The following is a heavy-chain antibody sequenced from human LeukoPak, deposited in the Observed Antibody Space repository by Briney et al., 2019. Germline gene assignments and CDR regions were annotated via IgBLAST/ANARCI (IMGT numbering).Heavy chain of an antibody. D-gene: IGHD3-22*01. CDR2: IYSDGTT. CDR3: ARYGYYYDSSGLGFFDL. V-gene: IGHV4-4*07. CDR1: GGLISGSY. Sequence: PSETLSLTCTVSGGLISGSYWSWIRQPAGKGLEWIGRIYSDGTTNHNLSLRSRVTMSVHRSKNQFSLDLTFVTAADTVVYYCARYGYYYDSSGLGFFDLWGRGSLVTVSS. J-gene: IGHJ2*01.